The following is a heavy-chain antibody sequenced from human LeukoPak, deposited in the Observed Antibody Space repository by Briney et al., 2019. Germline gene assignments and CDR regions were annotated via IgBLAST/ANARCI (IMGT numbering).Heavy chain of an antibody. CDR2: IYYSGST. CDR3: ASYWGAGGYFDY. J-gene: IGHJ4*02. CDR1: GGSVSSGSYY. Sequence: SETLSLTCTVSGGSVSSGSYYWSWIRQPPGKGLEWIGYIYYSGSTNYNPSLKSRVTISVDTSKNQFSLKLSSVTAADTAVYYCASYWGAGGYFDYWGQGTLVTVSS. V-gene: IGHV4-61*01. D-gene: IGHD3-16*01.